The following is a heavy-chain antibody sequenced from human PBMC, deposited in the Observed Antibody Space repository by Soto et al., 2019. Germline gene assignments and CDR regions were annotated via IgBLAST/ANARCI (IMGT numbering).Heavy chain of an antibody. Sequence: QLQLQESGSGLVKPSQTLSLTCVVSGDSISSGGYSWNWIRQPPGKGRGWSGHTYHSGGTFYNPSLASRVTISVDKSKNQFSLRLTSVTAADTAVYYCARDSLSGYYFDYWGQGTLVTVSS. CDR1: GDSISSGGYS. J-gene: IGHJ4*02. V-gene: IGHV4-30-2*01. CDR2: TYHSGGT. D-gene: IGHD3-22*01. CDR3: ARDSLSGYYFDY.